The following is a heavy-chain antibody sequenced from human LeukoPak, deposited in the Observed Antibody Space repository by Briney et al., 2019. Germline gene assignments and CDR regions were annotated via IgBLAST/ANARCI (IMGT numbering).Heavy chain of an antibody. CDR1: GFTFSSYW. Sequence: GGSLRLSCAASGFTFSSYWMHWVRQAPGKGLVCVSRINSDGSSTSYADSVKGRFTISRDNAKNTVYLQMNSLRAEDTAVYYCARDLTGNVSDYWGQGTLVTVSS. V-gene: IGHV3-74*01. D-gene: IGHD7-27*01. J-gene: IGHJ4*02. CDR2: INSDGSST. CDR3: ARDLTGNVSDY.